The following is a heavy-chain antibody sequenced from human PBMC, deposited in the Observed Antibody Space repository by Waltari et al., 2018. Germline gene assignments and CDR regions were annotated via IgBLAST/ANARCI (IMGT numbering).Heavy chain of an antibody. V-gene: IGHV1-69-2*01. CDR2: VDPEDGQE. CDR3: ATALGDNTSASRPFHL. CDR1: GYTFSDYY. D-gene: IGHD3-10*01. J-gene: IGHJ3*01. Sequence: EVQLRQSGAELRKPGTPVKISCKASGYTFSDYYIHWLQQAPGKGLQWVGLVDPEDGQEIEAEKFQGRFTITADTSTDTAYLELSSLTSEDTAVFYCATALGDNTSASRPFHLWGQGTVITVSS.